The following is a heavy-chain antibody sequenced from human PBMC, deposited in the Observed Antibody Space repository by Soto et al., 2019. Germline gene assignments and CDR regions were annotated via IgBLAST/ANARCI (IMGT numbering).Heavy chain of an antibody. J-gene: IGHJ5*02. V-gene: IGHV4-34*01. CDR3: ARGRYDYDILTGYYMWFDP. CDR2: INHSGST. CDR1: GGSFSGYY. Sequence: SETLSLTCAVYGGSFSGYYWSWIRQPPGKGLEWIGEINHSGSTNYNPSLKSRVTISVDTSKNQFSLKLSSVTAADTAVYYCARGRYDYDILTGYYMWFDPWGQGTLVTVSS. D-gene: IGHD3-9*01.